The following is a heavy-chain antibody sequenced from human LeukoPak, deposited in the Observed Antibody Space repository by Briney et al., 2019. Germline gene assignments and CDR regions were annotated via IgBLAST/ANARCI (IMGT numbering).Heavy chain of an antibody. Sequence: ASVKVSSKASGYTFTGYYMHWVRQAPGQGLEWMGRINPNSGGTNYAQKFQARVTMTRDTSISTAYMELSRLRSDDTAVYYCARTWRYCSGGSCYTWDYWGQGTLVTVSS. CDR3: ARTWRYCSGGSCYTWDY. CDR2: INPNSGGT. CDR1: GYTFTGYY. V-gene: IGHV1-2*06. D-gene: IGHD2-15*01. J-gene: IGHJ4*02.